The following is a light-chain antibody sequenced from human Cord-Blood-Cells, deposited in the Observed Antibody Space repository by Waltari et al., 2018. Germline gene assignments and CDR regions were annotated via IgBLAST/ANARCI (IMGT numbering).Light chain of an antibody. CDR2: DAS. CDR3: QQRSNWPPP. Sequence: ELVLTQSPATLSLSPGERATLSCRASQSVSSYLAWYQQKPGQAPRLLIYDASNRATGIPARFSGSGSGTDFTLTISSLEPEDFAVYYCQQRSNWPPPFGQGTKVEIK. CDR1: QSVSSY. J-gene: IGKJ1*01. V-gene: IGKV3-11*01.